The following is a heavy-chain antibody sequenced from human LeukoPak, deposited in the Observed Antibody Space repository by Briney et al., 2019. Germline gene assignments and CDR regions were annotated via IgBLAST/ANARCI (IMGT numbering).Heavy chain of an antibody. Sequence: GESLKISCKGSGYNFTSYWIGWVRQMPGKGLEWMGIIYPGDSDTRYSPSFQGQVTISADKSISTVYLQWSSLKASDTAMYYCARQGGYSSGWYPDYYYYMDVWGKGTTVTVSS. CDR2: IYPGDSDT. CDR3: ARQGGYSSGWYPDYYYYMDV. J-gene: IGHJ6*03. V-gene: IGHV5-51*01. D-gene: IGHD6-19*01. CDR1: GYNFTSYW.